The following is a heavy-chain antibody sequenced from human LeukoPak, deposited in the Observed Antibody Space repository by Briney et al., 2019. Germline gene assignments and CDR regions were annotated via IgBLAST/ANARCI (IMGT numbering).Heavy chain of an antibody. CDR3: ALSAGGSYPHNDAFDI. V-gene: IGHV1-46*01. CDR2: INPSGGST. Sequence: ASVKVSCKASGYTFISNYMHWVRQAPGQGLEWMGIINPSGGSTSYAQKFQGRVTMTRDMSTSTVYMDLSSLRSEDTAVYYCALSAGGSYPHNDAFDIWGQGTMVTVSS. CDR1: GYTFISNY. D-gene: IGHD1-26*01. J-gene: IGHJ3*02.